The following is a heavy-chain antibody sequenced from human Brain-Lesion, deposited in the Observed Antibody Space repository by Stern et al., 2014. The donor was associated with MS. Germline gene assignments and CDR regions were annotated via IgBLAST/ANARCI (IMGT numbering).Heavy chain of an antibody. J-gene: IGHJ6*02. V-gene: IGHV3-7*01. Sequence: EVQLEESGGGLVQPGGSLTISCTAAGFTFGNYWMTWVRQAPGKGVEWVANIKEDGTEKNYVDSVKGRFTISRDNARNSLYLQMNSLRVEDTALYYCARVYNTIYGIVTQRGSGMDVWGQGTTVIVSS. CDR2: IKEDGTEK. CDR1: GFTFGNYW. D-gene: IGHD3-3*01. CDR3: ARVYNTIYGIVTQRGSGMDV.